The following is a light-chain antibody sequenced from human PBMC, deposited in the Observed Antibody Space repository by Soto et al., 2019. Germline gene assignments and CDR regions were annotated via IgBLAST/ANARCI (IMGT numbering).Light chain of an antibody. J-gene: IGKJ3*01. CDR1: QSVSSN. CDR3: QQYGSSPRFT. V-gene: IGKV3-15*01. Sequence: VMTQSPATLSVSPGERVTLSCRASQSVSSNLAWYQQKPGQAPRLLIYGASTRATGIPARFSGSGSETEFTLTISSLQSEDCAVYYCQQYGSSPRFTFGPGTKVDIK. CDR2: GAS.